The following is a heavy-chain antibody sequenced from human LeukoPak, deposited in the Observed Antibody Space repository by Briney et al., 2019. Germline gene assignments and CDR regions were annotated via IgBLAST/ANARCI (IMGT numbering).Heavy chain of an antibody. J-gene: IGHJ3*02. D-gene: IGHD3-22*01. CDR3: ASGYYDSSGYPTFDI. CDR1: GGTFSSYA. CDR2: IIPIFGTA. Sequence: GASVKVSCKASGGTFSSYAISWVRQAPGQGLEWMGGIIPIFGTANYAQKFQGRVTITTDESTSTAYMELSSLRSEDTAVYYCASGYYDSSGYPTFDIWGQGTMVTVSS. V-gene: IGHV1-69*05.